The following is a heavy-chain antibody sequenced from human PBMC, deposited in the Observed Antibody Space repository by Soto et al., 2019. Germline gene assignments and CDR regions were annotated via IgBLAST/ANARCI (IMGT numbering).Heavy chain of an antibody. D-gene: IGHD3-9*01. V-gene: IGHV4-59*01. J-gene: IGHJ4*02. CDR1: SGSISSYY. Sequence: PPEAPPVTSTVPSGSISSYYWRSVREPPGKGLEWIGYIYYSGSTNYNPPLKSRVTISVDTSKNQFSLKLSSVTAADTAVYYCARDGLSGYYKGGHFAYWGQGSLVTAS. CDR3: ARDGLSGYYKGGHFAY. CDR2: IYYSGST.